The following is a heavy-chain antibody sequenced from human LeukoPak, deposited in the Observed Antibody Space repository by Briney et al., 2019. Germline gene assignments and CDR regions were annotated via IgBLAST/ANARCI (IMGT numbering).Heavy chain of an antibody. CDR1: GFTFSSYA. Sequence: GGSLRLSCAASGFTFSSYAMSLVRQAPGKGLEWVSAISGSGGSTYYADSVKGRFTISRDNSKNTLYLQMNSLRAEDTAVYYCAEEKDSSGYFPRWFDPWGQGTLVTVSS. CDR3: AEEKDSSGYFPRWFDP. CDR2: ISGSGGST. D-gene: IGHD3-22*01. V-gene: IGHV3-23*01. J-gene: IGHJ5*02.